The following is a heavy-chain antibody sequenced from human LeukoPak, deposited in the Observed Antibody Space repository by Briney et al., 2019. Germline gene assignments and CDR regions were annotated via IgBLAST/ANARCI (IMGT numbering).Heavy chain of an antibody. CDR3: AKKDNYYGSGSDDY. J-gene: IGHJ4*02. D-gene: IGHD3-10*01. Sequence: GSVKVSCKASGYTFTGYYMHWVRQAPGQGLEWMGWINPNSGGTNYAQKFQGRVTMTRDTSISTAYMELSRLRSDDAAVYYCAKKDNYYGSGSDDYWGQGTLVTVSS. CDR2: INPNSGGT. V-gene: IGHV1-2*02. CDR1: GYTFTGYY.